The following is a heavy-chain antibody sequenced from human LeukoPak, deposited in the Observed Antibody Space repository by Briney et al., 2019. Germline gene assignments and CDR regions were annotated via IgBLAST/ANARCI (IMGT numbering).Heavy chain of an antibody. CDR1: GFTFSSYG. Sequence: GRSLRLSCAASGFTFSSYGMHWVRQAPGKGLEWVAFIRYDGSNKYYADSVKGRFTISRDNSKNTLYLQMNSLRAEDTAVYYCAKVQRIQLWSPFFDYWGQGTLVTVSS. D-gene: IGHD5-18*01. J-gene: IGHJ4*02. V-gene: IGHV3-30*02. CDR3: AKVQRIQLWSPFFDY. CDR2: IRYDGSNK.